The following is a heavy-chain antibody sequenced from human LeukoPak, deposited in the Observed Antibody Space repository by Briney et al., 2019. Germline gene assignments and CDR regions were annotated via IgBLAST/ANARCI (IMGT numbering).Heavy chain of an antibody. CDR2: IYYSGST. CDR1: GGSISSYY. J-gene: IGHJ4*02. CDR3: ARVEGLDSSGYYLDY. D-gene: IGHD3-22*01. Sequence: SETLSLTCTVSGGSISSYYWSWIRQPPGKGLEWIGYIYYSGSTNYNPSLKSRVTISVDTSKNQFSLNLTSVTVADTAVYYCARVEGLDSSGYYLDYWGQGTLVTVSS. V-gene: IGHV4-59*08.